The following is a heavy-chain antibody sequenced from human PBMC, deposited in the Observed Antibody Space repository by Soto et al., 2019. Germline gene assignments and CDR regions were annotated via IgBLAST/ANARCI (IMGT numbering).Heavy chain of an antibody. Sequence: SETLSLTCAVSGGSISSGGYSWSWIRQPPGKGLEWIGYIYYSGSTYYNPSLKSRVTISVDRSKNQFSLKLSSVTAADTAVYYCASYGGNRHNYFDYWGQGTLVTVSS. V-gene: IGHV4-30-2*01. CDR3: ASYGGNRHNYFDY. J-gene: IGHJ4*02. D-gene: IGHD4-17*01. CDR2: IYYSGST. CDR1: GGSISSGGYS.